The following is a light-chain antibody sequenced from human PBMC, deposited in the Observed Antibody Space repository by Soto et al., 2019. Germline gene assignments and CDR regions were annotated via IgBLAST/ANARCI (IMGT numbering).Light chain of an antibody. J-gene: IGLJ1*01. Sequence: QSALTQPASVSGSPGQSITISCTGTSSDVGGYNYVSWYQQHPGKAPKLMIYDVSNRPSGVSNRFSGSKSGNTASLTISGRQAEDEADHYCSSYTSSSGHVFGTGTKLTVL. CDR1: SSDVGGYNY. CDR2: DVS. V-gene: IGLV2-14*01. CDR3: SSYTSSSGHV.